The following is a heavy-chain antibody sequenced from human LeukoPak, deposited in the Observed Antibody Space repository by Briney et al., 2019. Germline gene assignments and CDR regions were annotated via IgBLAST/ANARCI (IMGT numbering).Heavy chain of an antibody. V-gene: IGHV4-39*01. D-gene: IGHD1-26*01. CDR1: GGSISSSSHY. CDR3: ARTIVGAPDY. CDR2: IYYSGST. Sequence: PSETLSLTCTVSGGSISSSSHYWGWIRQPPGKGLEWIGSIYYSGSTYYNPSLKSRVTISVDTSENQFSLKLSSVTAADTAVYYCARTIVGAPDYWGQGTLVTVSS. J-gene: IGHJ4*02.